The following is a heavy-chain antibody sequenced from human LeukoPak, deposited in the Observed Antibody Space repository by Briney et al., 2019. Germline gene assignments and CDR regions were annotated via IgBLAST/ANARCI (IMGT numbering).Heavy chain of an antibody. CDR1: GFIFNKAW. D-gene: IGHD2-15*01. V-gene: IGHV3-15*01. CDR3: TPVMVEDRGF. CDR2: IKSKNDGWTA. Sequence: GGSLRLSCAASGFIFNKAWMNWVRQAPGKGPEWVGRIKSKNDGWTADYGSPVKGRFTISRDDSKNTLYLQMNSLISDDTAIYYCTPVMVEDRGFWGQGTLVTVSS. J-gene: IGHJ4*02.